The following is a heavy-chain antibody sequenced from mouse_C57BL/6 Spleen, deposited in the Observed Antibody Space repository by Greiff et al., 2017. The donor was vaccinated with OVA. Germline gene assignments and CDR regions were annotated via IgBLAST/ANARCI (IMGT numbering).Heavy chain of an antibody. V-gene: IGHV5-17*01. CDR1: GFTFSDYG. Sequence: EVKVVESGGGLVKPGGSLKLSCAASGFTFSDYGMHWVRQAPEKGLEWVAYISSGSSTIYYADTVKGRFTISRDNAKNTLFLQMTSLRSEDTAMYYCARGQKGAMDYWGQGTSVTVSS. J-gene: IGHJ4*01. D-gene: IGHD3-3*01. CDR2: ISSGSSTI. CDR3: ARGQKGAMDY.